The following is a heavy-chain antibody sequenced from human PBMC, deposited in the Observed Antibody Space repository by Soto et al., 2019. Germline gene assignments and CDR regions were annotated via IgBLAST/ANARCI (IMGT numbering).Heavy chain of an antibody. Sequence: QVQLVQSGAEVKKPGASVKVSCKASGYTFTSYDINWVRQATGQGLEWMGSMNPNRGNTGYARKSQGRVTMTRNTSIGTPYMWLSRLRSEDTAVYYSARDKVGMVDYWGQGTLVTVSS. V-gene: IGHV1-8*01. D-gene: IGHD5-12*01. CDR1: GYTFTSYD. CDR2: MNPNRGNT. J-gene: IGHJ4*02. CDR3: ARDKVGMVDY.